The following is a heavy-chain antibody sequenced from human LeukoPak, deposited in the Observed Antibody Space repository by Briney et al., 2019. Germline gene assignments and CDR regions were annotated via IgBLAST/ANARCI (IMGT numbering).Heavy chain of an antibody. CDR1: GFIFDDYG. CDR2: IYSGGST. J-gene: IGHJ3*02. Sequence: PGGSLRLSCAAAGFIFDDYGMSWVRQAPGKGLEWVSVIYSGGSTYYADSVKGRFTISRDNSKNTLYLQMNSLRAEDTAVYYCARGLPTKDAFDIWGQGTMVTVSS. CDR3: ARGLPTKDAFDI. D-gene: IGHD3-16*01. V-gene: IGHV3-53*01.